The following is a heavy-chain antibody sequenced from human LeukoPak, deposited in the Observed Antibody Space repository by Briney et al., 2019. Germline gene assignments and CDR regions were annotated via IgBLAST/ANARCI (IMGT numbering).Heavy chain of an antibody. V-gene: IGHV3-74*01. CDR2: INTDGSST. D-gene: IGHD3-10*01. CDR1: GFTFSDYW. Sequence: PGGSLRLSCAASGFTFSDYWMHWVRQAPGKGLVWVSRINTDGSSTNYADSVKGRFTISRDNAKNTLYLQMNSLRAEDTAVYYCAKDQYGSGSYLDAFDIWGQGTMVTVSS. CDR3: AKDQYGSGSYLDAFDI. J-gene: IGHJ3*02.